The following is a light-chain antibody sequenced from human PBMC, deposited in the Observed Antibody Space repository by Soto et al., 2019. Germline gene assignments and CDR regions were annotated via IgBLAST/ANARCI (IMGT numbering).Light chain of an antibody. Sequence: IEMTQSPATLSVSLGERVTLSCRASRSVNSNFAWYQQRPGQAPRLLIYAASSSASGVPVRFSGSGSGTEFTLTISSLQSEDFAVYYCQQYNSWPRTFGQGTKVEIK. CDR3: QQYNSWPRT. CDR1: RSVNSN. J-gene: IGKJ1*01. CDR2: AAS. V-gene: IGKV3-15*01.